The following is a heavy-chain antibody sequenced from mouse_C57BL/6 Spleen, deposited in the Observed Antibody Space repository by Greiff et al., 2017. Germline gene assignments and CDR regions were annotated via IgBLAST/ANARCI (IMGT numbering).Heavy chain of an antibody. Sequence: VQLQQPGAELVKPGASVKLSCKASGYTFTSYWMQWVKQRPGQGLEWIGEIDPSDSYTNYNQKFKGKATLTVDTSSRTAYMQLSSLTSEDSAVYYCARRPTAMDYWGQGTSVTVSS. J-gene: IGHJ4*01. CDR1: GYTFTSYW. CDR2: IDPSDSYT. CDR3: ARRPTAMDY. V-gene: IGHV1-50*01. D-gene: IGHD2-10*01.